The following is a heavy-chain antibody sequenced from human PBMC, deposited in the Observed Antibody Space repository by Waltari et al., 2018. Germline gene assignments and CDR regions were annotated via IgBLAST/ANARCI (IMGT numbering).Heavy chain of an antibody. CDR2: SIPFLTIT. CDR3: ALAYYGGNPPLYSFDH. CDR1: GGIFSSHA. Sequence: QVQLVQSGAEVKKPGSSVKVSCKASGGIFSSHAISWVRQAPGPGLEWMGGSIPFLTITNYAQNFKGRVTITADKSTSTVYMELSGLKYEDTAVYYCALAYYGGNPPLYSFDHWGQGTLVIVSS. J-gene: IGHJ4*02. D-gene: IGHD2-21*01. V-gene: IGHV1-69*10.